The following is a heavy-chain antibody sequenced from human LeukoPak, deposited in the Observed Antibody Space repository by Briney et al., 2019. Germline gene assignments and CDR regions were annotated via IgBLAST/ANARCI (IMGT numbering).Heavy chain of an antibody. CDR1: GYTFTSCY. CDR2: INPSGGST. CDR3: ASSPIRERIDY. Sequence: ASVKVSCKASGYTFTSCYMHWVRQAPGQGLEWMGIINPSGGSTSYAQKFQGRVTMTRDTSASTVYMELSSLRSEDTAVYYCASSPIRERIDYWGQGTLVTVSS. J-gene: IGHJ4*02. D-gene: IGHD1-1*01. V-gene: IGHV1-46*01.